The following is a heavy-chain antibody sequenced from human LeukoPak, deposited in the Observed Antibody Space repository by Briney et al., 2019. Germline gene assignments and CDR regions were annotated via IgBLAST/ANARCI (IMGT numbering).Heavy chain of an antibody. D-gene: IGHD3-3*01. Sequence: GGSLRLSCAASGFTFSSYSMNWVRQAPGKGLEWVSSISSSSSYIYYADSEKGRFTISRDNAKNSLYLQMNSLRAEDTAVYYCARDGGAGTFDYWGQGTLVTVSS. CDR3: ARDGGAGTFDY. V-gene: IGHV3-21*01. CDR2: ISSSSSYI. J-gene: IGHJ4*02. CDR1: GFTFSSYS.